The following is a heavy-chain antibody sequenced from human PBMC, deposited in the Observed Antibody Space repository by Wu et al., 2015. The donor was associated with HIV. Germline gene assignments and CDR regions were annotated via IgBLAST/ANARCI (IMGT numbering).Heavy chain of an antibody. V-gene: IGHV1-18*01. D-gene: IGHD3-22*01. CDR3: ARVVYYYDARGLDS. J-gene: IGHJ4*02. Sequence: QVYLVQSGGEVKKPGASVKVSCKASDYTFITYGLSWVRQAPGQGLEWMGWISPYNGNTDVAQKFQDRITITTDTSAKTAYLQLRSLKSDDTAIYYCARVVYYYDARGLDSWGQGTLVTVSS. CDR1: DYTFITYG. CDR2: ISPYNGNT.